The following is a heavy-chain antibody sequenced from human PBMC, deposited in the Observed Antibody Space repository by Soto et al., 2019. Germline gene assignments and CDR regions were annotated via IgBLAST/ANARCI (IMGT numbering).Heavy chain of an antibody. CDR3: ARDWGSSGWPN. CDR2: IYFTGTT. CDR1: GHSLSRGGYY. J-gene: IGHJ4*02. D-gene: IGHD6-19*01. V-gene: IGHV4-31*03. Sequence: SETLSLTCTCSGHSLSRGGYYWSWIRQHPGKGLEWVGYIYFTGTTLYNPSLKSRLAISVDTSKNQFSLKLTSVTAADTAVYYCARDWGSSGWPNWGQGVLVTVSS.